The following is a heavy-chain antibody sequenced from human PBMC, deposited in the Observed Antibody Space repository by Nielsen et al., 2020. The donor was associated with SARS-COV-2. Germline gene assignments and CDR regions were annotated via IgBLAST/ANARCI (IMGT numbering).Heavy chain of an antibody. D-gene: IGHD5-12*01. J-gene: IGHJ4*02. Sequence: GGSLRLSCKGSGYSFTSYWISWVRQMPGKGLEWMGIIYPGDSDTRYSPSFQGQVTISADKSISTAYLQWSSLKASDTAMYYCARLERLGPNTHPLGGFDYWGQGTLVTVSS. CDR3: ARLERLGPNTHPLGGFDY. CDR2: IYPGDSDT. V-gene: IGHV5-51*01. CDR1: GYSFTSYW.